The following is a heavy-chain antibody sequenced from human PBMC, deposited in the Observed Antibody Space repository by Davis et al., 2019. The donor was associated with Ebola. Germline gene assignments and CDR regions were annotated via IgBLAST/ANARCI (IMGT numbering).Heavy chain of an antibody. V-gene: IGHV4-4*02. CDR3: ARLRDKEMATNERLDY. J-gene: IGHJ4*02. CDR2: IYHSGST. Sequence: PSETLSLTCAVSGGSISSSNWWSWVRQPPGKGLEWIGEIYHSGSTNYNPSLKSRVTISVDKSKNQFSLKLSSVTAADTAVYYCARLRDKEMATNERLDYWGQGTLVTVSS. CDR1: GGSISSSNW. D-gene: IGHD5-24*01.